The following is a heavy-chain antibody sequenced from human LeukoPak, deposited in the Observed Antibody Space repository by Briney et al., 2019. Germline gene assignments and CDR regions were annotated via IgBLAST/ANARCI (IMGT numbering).Heavy chain of an antibody. CDR1: GYTFTGHY. J-gene: IGHJ4*02. CDR2: INPNSGGT. D-gene: IGHD3-22*01. CDR3: ARFTSGYYGYFDY. V-gene: IGHV1-2*02. Sequence: ASVRVSCKASGYTFTGHYMHWVRQAPGQGLEWMGWINPNSGGTNYAQKFQGRVTMTRDTSISTAYMELSRLRSDDTAVYYCARFTSGYYGYFDYWGQGTLVTVSS.